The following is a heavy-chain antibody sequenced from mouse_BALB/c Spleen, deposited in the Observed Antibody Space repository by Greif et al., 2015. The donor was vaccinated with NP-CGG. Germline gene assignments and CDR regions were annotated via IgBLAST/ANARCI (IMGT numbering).Heavy chain of an antibody. V-gene: IGHV5-6-4*01. CDR1: GFTFSSYT. CDR3: TRDYYGSSPYAMDY. Sequence: EVKLMESGGGLVKPGGSLKLSCAASGFTFSSYTMSWVRQTPEKRLEWVATISSGGSYTYYPDSVKGRFTISRDNAKNTLYLQMSSLKSEDTAMYYCTRDYYGSSPYAMDYWGQGTSVTVSS. D-gene: IGHD1-1*01. CDR2: ISSGGSYT. J-gene: IGHJ4*01.